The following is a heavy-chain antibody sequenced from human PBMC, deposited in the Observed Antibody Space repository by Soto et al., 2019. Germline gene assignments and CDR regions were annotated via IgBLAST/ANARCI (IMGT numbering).Heavy chain of an antibody. V-gene: IGHV3-30-3*01. CDR3: ARDQAYYDSSGYCLLDV. CDR1: GFTFSNYA. D-gene: IGHD3-22*01. J-gene: IGHJ6*02. Sequence: GGSLRLSCAASGFTFSNYAMHWVRQAPGKGLEWVAVISYDGSNKYYADSVKGRFTISRDNSKNTLYLQMNSLRAEDTAVYYCARDQAYYDSSGYCLLDVWGQGTTVIVSS. CDR2: ISYDGSNK.